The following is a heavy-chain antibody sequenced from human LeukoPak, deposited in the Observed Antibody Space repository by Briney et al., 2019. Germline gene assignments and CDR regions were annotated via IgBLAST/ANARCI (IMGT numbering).Heavy chain of an antibody. CDR1: GFTFGSYA. Sequence: PGGSLRLSCAASGFTFGSYAMSWVRQAPGKGLEWVSAISGSGGSTYYADSVKGRFTISRDNSKNTLYLQMNSLRAEDTAVYYCAKDVDFWSGRGYFDYWGQGTLVTVSS. CDR3: AKDVDFWSGRGYFDY. CDR2: ISGSGGST. V-gene: IGHV3-23*01. D-gene: IGHD3-3*01. J-gene: IGHJ4*02.